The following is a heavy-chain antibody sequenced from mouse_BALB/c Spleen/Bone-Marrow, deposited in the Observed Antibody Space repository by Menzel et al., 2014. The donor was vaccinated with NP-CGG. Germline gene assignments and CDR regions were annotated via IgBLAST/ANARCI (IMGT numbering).Heavy chain of an antibody. Sequence: VQLVESGAELARPGASVTMSCQASGYTFTRYTMHWEKQRPGQGLEWIGYINPSSAYTNYNQKFKDKATLTADKSSSTAYMQRSSLTSEDAAVYYCTIRYYAMDYWGQGTSVTVSS. V-gene: IGHV1-4*01. CDR3: TIRYYAMDY. J-gene: IGHJ4*01. D-gene: IGHD1-1*01. CDR2: INPSSAYT. CDR1: GYTFTRYT.